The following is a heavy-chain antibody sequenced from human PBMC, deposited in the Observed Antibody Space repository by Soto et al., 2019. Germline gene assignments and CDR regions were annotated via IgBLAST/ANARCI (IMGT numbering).Heavy chain of an antibody. CDR1: GYTFTSYY. J-gene: IGHJ6*02. D-gene: IGHD2-15*01. CDR2: INPSGGST. V-gene: IGHV1-46*01. CDR3: AYSGARGYYYYGMDV. Sequence: GASVKVSCKASGYTFTSYYMHWVRRAPGQGLEWMGIINPSGGSTSYAQKFQGRVTMTRDTSTSTVYMELSSLRSEDTAVYYCAYSGARGYYYYGMDVWGQGTTVTVSS.